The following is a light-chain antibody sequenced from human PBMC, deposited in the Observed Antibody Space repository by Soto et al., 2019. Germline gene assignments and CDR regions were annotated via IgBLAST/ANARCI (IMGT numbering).Light chain of an antibody. CDR1: QSLGSTF. CDR3: QQYGRLPLS. Sequence: EILLTQSPGTLSLSPGDRATLSCRASQSLGSTFLAWYQQKSGQSPRLLIYGASDRATDVPDRFSGSGSGADFTLTFSRLEPEFFAVYFCQQYGRLPLSFGGGTKVEIK. V-gene: IGKV3-20*01. CDR2: GAS. J-gene: IGKJ4*01.